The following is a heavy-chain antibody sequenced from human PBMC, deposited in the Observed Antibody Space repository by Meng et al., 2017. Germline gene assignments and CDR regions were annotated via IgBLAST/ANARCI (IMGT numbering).Heavy chain of an antibody. Sequence: QVQLVHAGAEVKKPGASVKVSCKASGYTFTTYAIHWVRQAPGQRLEWMGWINAGNSDTKYSQKLQGRVTITRDTSASTVYMEVSSLRSEDTGVYYCARAIAVSGTGRFDYWGQGTLVTVTS. V-gene: IGHV1-3*01. D-gene: IGHD6-19*01. CDR1: GYTFTTYA. CDR2: INAGNSDT. CDR3: ARAIAVSGTGRFDY. J-gene: IGHJ4*02.